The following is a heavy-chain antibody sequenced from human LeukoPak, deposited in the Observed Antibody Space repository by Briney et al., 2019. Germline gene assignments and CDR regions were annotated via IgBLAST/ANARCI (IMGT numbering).Heavy chain of an antibody. D-gene: IGHD3-3*01. CDR1: GGSISSYY. CDR2: INHSGST. J-gene: IGHJ5*02. Sequence: SETLSLTCTVSGGSISSYYWSWIRQPPGKGLEWIGEINHSGSTNYNPSLKSRVTISVDTSKNQFSLKLSSVTAADTAVYYCAREVRSGRDRTGFPRRYNWFDPWGQGTLVTVSS. V-gene: IGHV4-34*01. CDR3: AREVRSGRDRTGFPRRYNWFDP.